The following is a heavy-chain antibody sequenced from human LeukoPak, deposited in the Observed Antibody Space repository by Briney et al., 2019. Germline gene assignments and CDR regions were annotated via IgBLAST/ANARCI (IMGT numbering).Heavy chain of an antibody. CDR2: IFYTGSI. CDR1: GGSVASTSYY. D-gene: IGHD3-3*01. J-gene: IGHJ5*02. Sequence: SETLSLTCIVSGGSVASTSYYWGWIRQPPGEGLEWIGCIFYTGSIFYAPSLRSWVTISVDTSKNQFSLNLTSVTAADTAVYYCARYDFLSFAPWSQGTLVTVSS. V-gene: IGHV4-39*01. CDR3: ARYDFLSFAP.